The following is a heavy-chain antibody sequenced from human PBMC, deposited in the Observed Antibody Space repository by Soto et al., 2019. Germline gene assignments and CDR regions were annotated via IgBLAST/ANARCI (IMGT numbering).Heavy chain of an antibody. CDR2: IYYSGST. V-gene: IGHV4-31*03. CDR3: ARVSPGRDYYDSSGYYYPIFDS. J-gene: IGHJ4*02. D-gene: IGHD3-22*01. CDR1: GGSISSGGYY. Sequence: PSETLSLTCTVSGGSISSGGYYWSWIRQHPGKGLEWIGYIYYSGSTYYNPSLKSRVTISVDTSKNQFSLKLSSVTAADTAVYYCARVSPGRDYYDSSGYYYPIFDSWGQGTLVTVSS.